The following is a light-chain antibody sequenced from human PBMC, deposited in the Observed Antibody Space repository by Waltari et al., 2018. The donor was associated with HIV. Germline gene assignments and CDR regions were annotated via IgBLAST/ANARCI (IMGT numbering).Light chain of an antibody. CDR3: QQYYSTPFT. CDR1: QSVLYSSNNKNY. CDR2: WAS. V-gene: IGKV4-1*01. J-gene: IGKJ3*01. Sequence: DIVMTQSPDSLAVSLGERATINCKSSQSVLYSSNNKNYFAWYQKKPGQPPKLLIYWASARESGVPDRFSGSVSGTDYTLTISSLQAEDVAVYDCQQYYSTPFTFGPGTKVDIK.